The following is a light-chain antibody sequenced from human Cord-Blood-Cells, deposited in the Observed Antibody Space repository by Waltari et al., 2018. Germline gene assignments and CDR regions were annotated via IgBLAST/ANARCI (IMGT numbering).Light chain of an antibody. Sequence: QSVLTQPPSVSGAPGQRVTISCTGSSSNIGAGYDVHWYQQLPGTAPKLLIYGNSNRPSGVPDRFSGSKSGTSASLAITGLQAEDEADYYCQSYDSSLSVWVFGGWTKLTVL. CDR3: QSYDSSLSVWV. J-gene: IGLJ3*02. CDR1: SSNIGAGYD. CDR2: GNS. V-gene: IGLV1-40*01.